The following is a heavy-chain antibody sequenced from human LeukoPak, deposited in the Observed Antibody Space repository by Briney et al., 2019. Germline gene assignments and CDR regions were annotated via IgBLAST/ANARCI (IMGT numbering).Heavy chain of an antibody. CDR3: SAAVGTDFYDYGMDV. V-gene: IGHV3-73*01. CDR2: IRSKANTYAT. CDR1: GFTFSGSA. D-gene: IGHD6-13*01. Sequence: GWSLRLSCAAAGFTFSGSAMHWLRQASGKGLEWVGRIRSKANTYATAYAASVKGRFSISRDDSKNTAYLQLNGLKPEDTAVYYCSAAVGTDFYDYGMDVWGQGTTVSVSS. J-gene: IGHJ6*02.